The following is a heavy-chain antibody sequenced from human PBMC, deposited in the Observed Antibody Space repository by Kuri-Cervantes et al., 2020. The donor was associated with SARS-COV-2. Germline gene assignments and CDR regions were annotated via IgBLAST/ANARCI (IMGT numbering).Heavy chain of an antibody. CDR1: GFIFSDYG. V-gene: IGHV3-33*01. J-gene: IGHJ6*03. D-gene: IGHD6-19*01. CDR2: IWNDGSNK. CDR3: ARDLVVSSGWDYYMDV. Sequence: GESLKISCVGSGFIFSDYGIHWVRQAPGKGLEWVAGIWNDGSNKYYAASVKGRFTISRDNSKNTVDLQMSGLRVEDTAVYYCARDLVVSSGWDYYMDVWGKGTTVTVSS.